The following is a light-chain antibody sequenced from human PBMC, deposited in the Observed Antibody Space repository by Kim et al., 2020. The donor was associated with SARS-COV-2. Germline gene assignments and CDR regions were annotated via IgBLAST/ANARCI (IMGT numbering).Light chain of an antibody. V-gene: IGLV2-8*01. J-gene: IGLJ2*01. CDR3: SSYAGSNNLV. Sequence: GQPVTISCTGNSSDVGGYNYDSWYQQHPGKAPKLMIYEVSKRPSGVPDRFSGSKSGNTASLTVSGLQAEDEADYYCSSYAGSNNLVFGGGTQLTVL. CDR1: SSDVGGYNY. CDR2: EVS.